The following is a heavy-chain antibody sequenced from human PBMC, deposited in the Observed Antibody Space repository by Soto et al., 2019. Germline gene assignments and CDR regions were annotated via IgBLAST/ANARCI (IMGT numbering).Heavy chain of an antibody. Sequence: SHTRARTCAVSGESVASNSGGWNWIRVSPSRGLEWLARTYYRSRWYNDYAISVRSRITVNPDTSKNQFSLQLTSVTPEDTAVYYCAGTTSHQWYYMDVWGKGTTVTVSS. D-gene: IGHD1-7*01. J-gene: IGHJ6*03. V-gene: IGHV6-1*01. CDR3: AGTTSHQWYYMDV. CDR2: TYYRSRWYN. CDR1: GESVASNSGG.